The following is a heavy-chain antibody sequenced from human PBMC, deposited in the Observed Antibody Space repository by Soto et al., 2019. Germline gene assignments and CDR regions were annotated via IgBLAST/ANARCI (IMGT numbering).Heavy chain of an antibody. CDR1: GFTFSSYS. Sequence: EVQLVESGGGLVKPGGSLRLSCAASGFTFSSYSMNWVRQAPGKGLEWVSSISSSSSYIYYADSVKGRFTISRDNAKNSLYLQMNSLRAEDTAVYYCARDRQDIVVVPAAGIAARPYYYYGMDVWGQGTTVTVSS. J-gene: IGHJ6*02. V-gene: IGHV3-21*01. CDR3: ARDRQDIVVVPAAGIAARPYYYYGMDV. CDR2: ISSSSSYI. D-gene: IGHD2-2*01.